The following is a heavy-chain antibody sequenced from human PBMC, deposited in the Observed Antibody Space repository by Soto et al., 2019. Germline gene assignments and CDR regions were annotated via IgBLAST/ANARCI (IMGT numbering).Heavy chain of an antibody. J-gene: IGHJ6*02. CDR3: AKDRGIFRSGLDV. Sequence: EVQLLESGGGLVQPGGSLRLSCAASGFTFSSYAMSWVRQAPGKGLEWVSKISASGVSTYYAESVKGRFTISRDNSKNTLYLQMKSLRAEDTAVYSCAKDRGIFRSGLDVWGQGTTVTVSS. CDR1: GFTFSSYA. D-gene: IGHD3-3*01. CDR2: ISASGVST. V-gene: IGHV3-23*01.